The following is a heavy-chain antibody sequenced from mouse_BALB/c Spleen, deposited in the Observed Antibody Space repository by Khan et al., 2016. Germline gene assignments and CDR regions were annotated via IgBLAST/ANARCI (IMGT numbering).Heavy chain of an antibody. CDR1: GYTFTNYG. Sequence: QIQLVQSGPELKKPGETVKISCKASGYTFTNYGMNWVKQAPGKGLKWMGWINTNTGEPTYAEEFKGRFAFSLETSASTAYLQINNLKNEDTATYFCAEDYYGSNWFAYWGQGLWSLSLQ. J-gene: IGHJ3*01. V-gene: IGHV9-3*02. CDR3: AEDYYGSNWFAY. D-gene: IGHD1-1*01. CDR2: INTNTGEP.